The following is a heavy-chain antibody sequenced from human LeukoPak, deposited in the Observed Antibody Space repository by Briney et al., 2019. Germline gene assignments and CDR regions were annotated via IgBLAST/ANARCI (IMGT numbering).Heavy chain of an antibody. V-gene: IGHV3-33*01. CDR1: GFTFSSYG. Sequence: GRSLRLSCAASGFTFSSYGMHWVRQAPGKGLEWVAVIWYDGSNKYYADSVKGRFTISRDNSKNTLYLQMNSLRAEDTAVYYCARSGYSGSYFDYWGQGTLVTVSS. CDR2: IWYDGSNK. J-gene: IGHJ4*02. D-gene: IGHD1-26*01. CDR3: ARSGYSGSYFDY.